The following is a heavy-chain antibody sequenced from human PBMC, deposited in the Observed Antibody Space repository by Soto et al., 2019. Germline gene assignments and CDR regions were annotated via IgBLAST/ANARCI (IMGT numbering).Heavy chain of an antibody. Sequence: QVQLVESGGGVVQPGRSLRLSCAASGFTFSSYGMHWVRQAPGKGLEWVAVISYDGSNKYYADSVKSRFTISIDNSKNTLDLQMNSLRAEDTAMYYCAKPHQWVVDYFDYWGQSTLVTVSS. J-gene: IGHJ4*02. CDR1: GFTFSSYG. D-gene: IGHD6-19*01. CDR2: ISYDGSNK. V-gene: IGHV3-30*18. CDR3: AKPHQWVVDYFDY.